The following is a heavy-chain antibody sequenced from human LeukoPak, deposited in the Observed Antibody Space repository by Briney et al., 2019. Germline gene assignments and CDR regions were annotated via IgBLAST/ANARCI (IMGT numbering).Heavy chain of an antibody. D-gene: IGHD7-27*01. V-gene: IGHV3-48*01. Sequence: GGSLRLSCAASGFTFSTYSINRVRQAPGKGLEWVSYIRSRDRTIYYADPVKGRFTISTDNAENSLYLQMNSLRTEDTAVYYCARDHRWGFDYWGRGTLVTVSS. CDR3: ARDHRWGFDY. J-gene: IGHJ4*02. CDR2: IRSRDRTI. CDR1: GFTFSTYS.